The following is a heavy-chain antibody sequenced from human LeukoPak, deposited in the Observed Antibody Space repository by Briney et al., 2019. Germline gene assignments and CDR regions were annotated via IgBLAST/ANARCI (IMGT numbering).Heavy chain of an antibody. V-gene: IGHV3-30*04. Sequence: TGGSLRLSCAASGFTFSSYAMHWVRQAPGKGLEWGAVISYDGSNKYYADSVKGRFTISRDNSKNTLYLQMNSLRAEDTAVYYCAKGPTLNVWGSYRDFDYWGQGTLVTVSS. CDR1: GFTFSSYA. J-gene: IGHJ4*02. CDR3: AKGPTLNVWGSYRDFDY. D-gene: IGHD3-16*02. CDR2: ISYDGSNK.